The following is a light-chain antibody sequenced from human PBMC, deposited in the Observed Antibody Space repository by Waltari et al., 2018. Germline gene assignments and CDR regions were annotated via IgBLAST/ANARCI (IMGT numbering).Light chain of an antibody. CDR3: QHYDNSPRMYT. J-gene: IGKJ2*01. CDR1: HTIRNIN. V-gene: IGKV3-20*01. CDR2: DVS. Sequence: VLTQSPDTLSLSPGERATLSCRASHTIRNINLAWYQHKPGQPPRLLIDDVSGRATGIPDRFSASGSGTDFTLTISRLEPEDFAVYYCQHYDNSPRMYTFGQGTKLEIK.